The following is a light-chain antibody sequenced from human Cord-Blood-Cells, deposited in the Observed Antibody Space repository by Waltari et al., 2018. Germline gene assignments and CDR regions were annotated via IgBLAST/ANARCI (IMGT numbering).Light chain of an antibody. Sequence: AIHMTQSPSSLSASVGDRVTITCRASQGIRNDLGWYQQKPGKAPKLLICAASSLQSGVPSRFSGSGSGTDFTLTISSLQPEDFATYYCLQDYNYPRTFGQGTKVEIK. CDR3: LQDYNYPRT. V-gene: IGKV1-6*01. CDR2: AAS. J-gene: IGKJ1*01. CDR1: QGIRND.